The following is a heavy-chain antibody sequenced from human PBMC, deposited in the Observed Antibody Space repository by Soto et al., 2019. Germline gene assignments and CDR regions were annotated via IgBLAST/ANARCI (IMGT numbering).Heavy chain of an antibody. CDR3: ARENVLRFLEWLPRQGIDV. D-gene: IGHD3-3*01. Sequence: PGGSLRLSCAASGFPGGTSYIHWVRQAPGKGLEWVSAIQIGGKTYYADSVKGRFIISRDNSENTVYLQMSSLSAEDTAVYFCARENVLRFLEWLPRQGIDVCGQGTTGTVFS. V-gene: IGHV3-53*01. J-gene: IGHJ6*02. CDR2: IQIGGKT. CDR1: GFPGGTSY.